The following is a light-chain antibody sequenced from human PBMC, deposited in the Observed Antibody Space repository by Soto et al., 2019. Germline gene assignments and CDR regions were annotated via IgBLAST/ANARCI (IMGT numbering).Light chain of an antibody. Sequence: EIVMSQSPATLSVSPGERATFSCRASQSASTNVAWYQQKPGQAPRLLIYDASTRATGIPARFSGSGSGTEFTLTISSLQSEDFGVYYCQQYKNWPPLTFGGGTKVEIK. CDR1: QSASTN. CDR2: DAS. J-gene: IGKJ4*01. V-gene: IGKV3-15*01. CDR3: QQYKNWPPLT.